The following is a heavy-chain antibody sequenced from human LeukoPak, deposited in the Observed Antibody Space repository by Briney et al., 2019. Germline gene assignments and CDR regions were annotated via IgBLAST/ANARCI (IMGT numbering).Heavy chain of an antibody. CDR1: GFTFSSYG. CDR3: AKSLYSGSYYEAFDI. V-gene: IGHV3-33*06. Sequence: GRSLRLSCAASGFTFSSYGMHWVRQAPGKGLEWVAVIWYDGSNKYYADSVKGRFTISRDNSKNMVYLEMNSLRAEDTAVYYCAKSLYSGSYYEAFDIWGQGTMVTVSS. J-gene: IGHJ3*02. D-gene: IGHD1-26*01. CDR2: IWYDGSNK.